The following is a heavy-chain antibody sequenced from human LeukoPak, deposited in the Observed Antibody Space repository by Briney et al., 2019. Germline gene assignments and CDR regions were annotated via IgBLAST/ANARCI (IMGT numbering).Heavy chain of an antibody. J-gene: IGHJ4*02. CDR3: AREGGPMGSSGYPYDY. CDR1: GGSISSGGFS. V-gene: IGHV4-30-2*01. Sequence: PSETLSLTCGVSGGSISSGGFSWSWIRQPPGKGLEWIGYIYHSGSTYYKPSLKSRVTISIDRSKNYSSLNLSSVTAADTAVYYCAREGGPMGSSGYPYDYWGQGTLVTVSS. CDR2: IYHSGST. D-gene: IGHD3-22*01.